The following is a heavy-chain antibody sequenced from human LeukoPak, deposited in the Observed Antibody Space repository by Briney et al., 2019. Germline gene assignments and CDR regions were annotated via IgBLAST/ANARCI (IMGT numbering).Heavy chain of an antibody. D-gene: IGHD6-13*01. J-gene: IGHJ6*03. Sequence: PSETLSLTCAVYGGSFSGYYWSWIRQPPGKGLEWIGEINHSGSTNYNPSLKSRVTISVDTSKNQFSLKLSSVTAADTAVYYCARVDIAAAGTTLEYYYYYYMDVWGKGTTVTVSS. CDR2: INHSGST. CDR1: GGSFSGYY. V-gene: IGHV4-34*01. CDR3: ARVDIAAAGTTLEYYYYYYMDV.